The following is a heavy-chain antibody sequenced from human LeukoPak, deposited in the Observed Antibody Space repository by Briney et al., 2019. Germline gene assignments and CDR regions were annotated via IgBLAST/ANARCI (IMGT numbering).Heavy chain of an antibody. J-gene: IGHJ4*02. CDR1: GFTFSSYS. V-gene: IGHV3-48*04. CDR2: TSSSSTTI. Sequence: GGSLRLSCAVSGFTFSSYSMNWVRQAPGKGLEWVSYTSSSSTTIYYADSVKGRFTISRVNAKNSLYLQMNSLRPEDTAVYYCGRDPDYGDPYWGQGTLVTVSS. D-gene: IGHD4/OR15-4a*01. CDR3: GRDPDYGDPY.